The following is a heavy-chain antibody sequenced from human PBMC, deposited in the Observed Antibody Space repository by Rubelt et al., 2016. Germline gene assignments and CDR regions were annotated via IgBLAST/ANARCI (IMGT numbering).Heavy chain of an antibody. V-gene: IGHV4-39*01. CDR2: IYYSGST. CDR1: GGSISSSSYY. D-gene: IGHD6-19*01. J-gene: IGHJ5*02. Sequence: QVQLQESGPGLVKPSETLSLTCTVSGGSISSSSYYWGWIRQPPGKGLEWIGSIYYSGSTYYNPSLKVRVPISVDTSKNQFSRKLRSVTAADTAVYYCARREIAVAVMGSWFDPWGQGTLVTVSS. CDR3: ARREIAVAVMGSWFDP.